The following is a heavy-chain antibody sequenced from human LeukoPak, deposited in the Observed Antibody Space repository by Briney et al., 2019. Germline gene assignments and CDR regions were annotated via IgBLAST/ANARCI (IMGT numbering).Heavy chain of an antibody. CDR2: ISGSGDST. J-gene: IGHJ3*02. CDR1: GFTFSSYA. Sequence: GGSLRLSCAASGFTFSSYAMSWVRQAPGKGLEWVSVISGSGDSTYYADSVKGRFTISRDNSKNTLYLQMSSLRAEDTAVYYCANNLGGWYITPRDAFDIWGQGTMVTVSS. D-gene: IGHD6-19*01. CDR3: ANNLGGWYITPRDAFDI. V-gene: IGHV3-23*01.